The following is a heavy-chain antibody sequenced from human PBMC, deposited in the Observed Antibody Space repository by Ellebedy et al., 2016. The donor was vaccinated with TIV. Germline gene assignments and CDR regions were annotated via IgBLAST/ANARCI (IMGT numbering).Heavy chain of an antibody. V-gene: IGHV4-34*01. CDR3: ARGSYGSGSYPHDY. Sequence: MPSETLSLTCAVYGGSFSGYYRSWIRQPPGKGLEWIGEINHSGSTNYNPAIKSRVTISVDTYKNQCSLKLSSVTAADTDVYYCARGSYGSGSYPHDYWGQGTLVTVSS. CDR2: INHSGST. CDR1: GGSFSGYY. D-gene: IGHD3-10*01. J-gene: IGHJ4*02.